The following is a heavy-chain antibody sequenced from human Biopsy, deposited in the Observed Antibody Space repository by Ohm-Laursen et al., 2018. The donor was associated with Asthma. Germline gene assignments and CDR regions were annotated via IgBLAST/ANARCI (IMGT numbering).Heavy chain of an antibody. CDR3: ARGDRRGWSHYYFDY. J-gene: IGHJ4*02. Sequence: GSLRLSCSASGFTVSRDHMFWVRQAPGKGLEWVSVSYSGGTSHTADSVRGRFTISRDFSKNTRHLQMHSLRVDDAAVYYCARGDRRGWSHYYFDYWGQGTLVTVSS. CDR2: SYSGGTS. V-gene: IGHV3-53*01. D-gene: IGHD6-19*01. CDR1: GFTVSRDH.